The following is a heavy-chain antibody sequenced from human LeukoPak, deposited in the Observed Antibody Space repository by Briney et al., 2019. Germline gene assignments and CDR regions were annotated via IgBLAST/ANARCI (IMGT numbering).Heavy chain of an antibody. D-gene: IGHD3-10*01. J-gene: IGHJ4*02. CDR2: INPNSGGT. Sequence: ASVKVSCKASGYTFTSYGISWVRQAPGQGLEWMGWINPNSGGTNYAQKFQGWVTMTRDTSISTAYMELSRLRSDDTAVYYCARGMGSGTYRRFDFWGQGTLVTVSS. CDR3: ARGMGSGTYRRFDF. V-gene: IGHV1-2*04. CDR1: GYTFTSYG.